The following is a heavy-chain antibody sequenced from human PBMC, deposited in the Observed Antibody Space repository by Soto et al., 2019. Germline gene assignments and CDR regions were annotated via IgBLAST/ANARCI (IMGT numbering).Heavy chain of an antibody. CDR1: GFTFSSYA. CDR2: ISGSGGST. J-gene: IGHJ5*02. Sequence: PGGSLRLSCAASGFTFSSYAMSWVRQAPGKGLEWVSAISGSGGSTYYADSVKGRFTISRDNSKNTLYLQMNSLRAEDTAVYYCAKSLARVLYSSSGNNWFDPWGQGTLVTVSS. D-gene: IGHD6-6*01. V-gene: IGHV3-23*01. CDR3: AKSLARVLYSSSGNNWFDP.